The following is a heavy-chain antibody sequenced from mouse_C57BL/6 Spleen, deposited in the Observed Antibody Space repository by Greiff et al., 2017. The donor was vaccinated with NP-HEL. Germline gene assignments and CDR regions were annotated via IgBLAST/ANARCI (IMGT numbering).Heavy chain of an antibody. CDR1: GYTFTDYE. CDR2: IDPETGGT. Sequence: QVQLQQSGAELVRPGASVTLSCKASGYTFTDYEMHWVKQTPVHGLEWIGAIDPETGGTAYNQKFKGKAILTADKSSSTAYMELRSLTSEDSAVYYCTRVGDYVAWFAYWGQGTLVTVSA. V-gene: IGHV1-15*01. D-gene: IGHD2-4*01. CDR3: TRVGDYVAWFAY. J-gene: IGHJ3*01.